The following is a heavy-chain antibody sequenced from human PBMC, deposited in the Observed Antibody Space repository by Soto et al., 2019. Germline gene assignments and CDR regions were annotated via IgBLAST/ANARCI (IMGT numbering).Heavy chain of an antibody. CDR3: ARGGRYGSGSYPGY. V-gene: IGHV4-31*03. D-gene: IGHD3-10*01. CDR2: IYYSEST. J-gene: IGHJ4*02. CDR1: GGSISSGGYY. Sequence: QVQLQESGPGLVKPSQTLSLTCTVSGGSISSGGYYWSWIRQHPGKGLEWIGYIYYSESTNYNPSLKRRVTISVDTSKNQFSRKLSSVTAADTAVYYCARGGRYGSGSYPGYWGQGTLVTVSS.